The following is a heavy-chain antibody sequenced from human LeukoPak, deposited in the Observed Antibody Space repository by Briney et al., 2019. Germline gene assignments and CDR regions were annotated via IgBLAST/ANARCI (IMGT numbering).Heavy chain of an antibody. J-gene: IGHJ6*02. CDR2: ISYDGSNK. CDR1: GFTFSSYA. Sequence: GGFLRLSCAASGFTFSSYAMHWVRQAPGKGLEWVAVISYDGSNKYYADSVKGRFTISRDNSKNTLYLQMNSLRAEDTAVYYCARGAWAYSSSLYYYYYYGMDVWGQGTTVTVSS. D-gene: IGHD6-13*01. CDR3: ARGAWAYSSSLYYYYYYGMDV. V-gene: IGHV3-30-3*01.